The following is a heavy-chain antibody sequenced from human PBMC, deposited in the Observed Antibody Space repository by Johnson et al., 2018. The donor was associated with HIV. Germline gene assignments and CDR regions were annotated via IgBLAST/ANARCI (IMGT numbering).Heavy chain of an antibody. Sequence: QVQLVESGGGLVQPGGSLRPSCAASGFTFSSYAMHWVRQAPGKGLEWVAVISYDGTKKYYADSVRGRFIISGDNSKNTLYLQMNSLRAEDTALYYCAREIIAAADDIWGQGTMVTVSS. J-gene: IGHJ3*02. CDR3: AREIIAAADDI. CDR1: GFTFSSYA. V-gene: IGHV3-30*04. D-gene: IGHD6-13*01. CDR2: ISYDGTKK.